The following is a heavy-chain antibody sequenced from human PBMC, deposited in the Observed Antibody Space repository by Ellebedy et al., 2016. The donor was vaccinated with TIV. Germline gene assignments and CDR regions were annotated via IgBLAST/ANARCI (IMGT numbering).Heavy chain of an antibody. Sequence: PGGSLRLSCAASGFTFSSYIMHWVRQAPGKGLEWVAVISSDGSNKDYADSVKGRFTISRDKSKNTLYLQMNSLRAEDTAVYYWARGETADYYDSSGYYQRLLWGFDYWGQGTLVTVSS. CDR3: ARGETADYYDSSGYYQRLLWGFDY. J-gene: IGHJ4*02. CDR1: GFTFSSYI. CDR2: ISSDGSNK. V-gene: IGHV3-30-3*01. D-gene: IGHD3-22*01.